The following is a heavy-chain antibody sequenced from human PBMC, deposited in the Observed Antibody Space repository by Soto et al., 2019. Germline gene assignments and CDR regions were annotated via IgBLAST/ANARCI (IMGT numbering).Heavy chain of an antibody. CDR2: IYYSGST. D-gene: IGHD2-2*01. CDR1: GGSISSGDYY. V-gene: IGHV4-30-4*01. Sequence: PSETLSLTCTVSGGSISSGDYYWSWISQPPGEGLEWIGYIYYSGSTYYNPSLKSRVTISVDTSKNQFSLKLSSVTAADTAVYYCARGGRVPAAHRAGGFNPSGQATLVTVSS. CDR3: ARGGRVPAAHRAGGFNP. J-gene: IGHJ5*02.